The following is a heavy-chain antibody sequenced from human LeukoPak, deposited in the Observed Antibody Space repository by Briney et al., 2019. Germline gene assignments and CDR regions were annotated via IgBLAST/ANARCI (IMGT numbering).Heavy chain of an antibody. D-gene: IGHD6-19*01. J-gene: IGHJ4*02. CDR1: GGSISSYY. CDR3: ARVKYSSGWYGSFDY. Sequence: PSETLSLTCTVSGGSISSYYWSWIRQPPGKGLEWIGYIYTSGSTNYNPSLKSRVTISVDTSKNQFSLKLSSVTAADTAVYYCARVKYSSGWYGSFDYWGQGTLVTVSS. CDR2: IYTSGST. V-gene: IGHV4-4*09.